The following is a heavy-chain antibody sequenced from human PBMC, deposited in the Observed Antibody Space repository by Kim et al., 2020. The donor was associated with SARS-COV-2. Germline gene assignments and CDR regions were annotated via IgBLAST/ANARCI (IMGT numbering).Heavy chain of an antibody. D-gene: IGHD3-3*01. J-gene: IGHJ5*02. CDR3: ARDASDSSGYYDFWSGYYSSNWFDP. Sequence: SQTLSLTCAISGDSVSSNSAAWNWIRQSPSRGLEWLGRTYYRTKWYNDYAVSVKSRITINPDTSKNQFSLQLNSVTPEDTAVYYCARDASDSSGYYDFWSGYYSSNWFDPWCQGTLVTVSS. CDR1: GDSVSSNSAA. V-gene: IGHV6-1*01. CDR2: TYYRTKWYN.